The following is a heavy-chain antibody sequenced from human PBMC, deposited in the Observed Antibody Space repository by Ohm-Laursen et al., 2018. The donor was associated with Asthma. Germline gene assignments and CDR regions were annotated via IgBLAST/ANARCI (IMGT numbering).Heavy chain of an antibody. V-gene: IGHV1-69*01. CDR1: GGTFSSYA. D-gene: IGHD3-10*01. J-gene: IGHJ4*02. CDR2: IIPIFGTA. Sequence: GSSVKVSCKASGGTFSSYAISWVRQAPGQGLEWMGGIIPIFGTANYAQKFQGRVTITADESTSTAYMELSSLRSEDTAVYYCARGGTAGSVSYFDYWGQGTLVTVSS. CDR3: ARGGTAGSVSYFDY.